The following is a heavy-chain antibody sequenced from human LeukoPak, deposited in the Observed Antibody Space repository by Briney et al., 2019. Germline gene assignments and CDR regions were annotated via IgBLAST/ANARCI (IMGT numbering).Heavy chain of an antibody. CDR3: ARDLTAAAGLGYYYYGMDV. CDR2: INPNSGGT. J-gene: IGHJ6*02. CDR1: GYTFTGYY. D-gene: IGHD6-13*01. Sequence: ASVKVSCKASGYTFTGYYMHWVRQAPGQGLEWMGWINPNSGGTNYAQKFQGRVTMTRDTSISTAYMELSRLRSDDTAVYYCARDLTAAAGLGYYYYGMDVWGQGTTVTVSS. V-gene: IGHV1-2*02.